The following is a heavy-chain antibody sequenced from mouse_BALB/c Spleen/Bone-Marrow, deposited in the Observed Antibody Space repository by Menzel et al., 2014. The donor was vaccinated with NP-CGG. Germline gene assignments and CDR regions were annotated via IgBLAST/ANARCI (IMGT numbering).Heavy chain of an antibody. Sequence: VQLQESGAELVKPGASVKLSCKASGYTFTSYWMHWVKQRPGQGLEWIGEINPSNGRTNYNEKFKSKATLTVDKSSSTAYMQLSSLTSEESAVYYCARSSYYYGSSYVNAMDYWGQGTSVTVSS. CDR2: INPSNGRT. D-gene: IGHD1-1*01. J-gene: IGHJ4*01. CDR1: GYTFTSYW. V-gene: IGHV1S81*02. CDR3: ARSSYYYGSSYVNAMDY.